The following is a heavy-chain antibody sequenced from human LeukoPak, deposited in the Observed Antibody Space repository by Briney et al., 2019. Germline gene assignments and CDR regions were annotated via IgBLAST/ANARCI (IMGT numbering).Heavy chain of an antibody. CDR1: GFPFSGSG. CDR3: AKDKDTPATAQPQRGYFES. J-gene: IGHJ4*02. D-gene: IGHD2-15*01. CDR2: MWYDGSHQ. Sequence: GSSLRLSCAVSGFPFSGSGMHWVRQAPGKGLEWVAVMWYDGSHQYYADSVKGRFTISRDNSKNTLDLQMNSLRVEDTAVYFCAKDKDTPATAQPQRGYFESWGQGTLVTVSS. V-gene: IGHV3-33*06.